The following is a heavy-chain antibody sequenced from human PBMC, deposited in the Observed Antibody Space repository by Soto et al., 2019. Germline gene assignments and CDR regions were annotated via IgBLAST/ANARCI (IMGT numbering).Heavy chain of an antibody. J-gene: IGHJ4*01. D-gene: IGHD1-26*01. CDR3: ARGPLSLYSADFR. CDR1: GYTFTSYA. V-gene: IGHV1-3*01. Sequence: QVQLVQSGAEVKKPGASVRISCRTSGYTFTSYAITWLRHAPGQRLEWMGWINGGNGDTKYSQKFQDRLSITSDPSATTVSLALSILTSEDTAIYYCARGPLSLYSADFRWGHGTLVTVSS. CDR2: INGGNGDT.